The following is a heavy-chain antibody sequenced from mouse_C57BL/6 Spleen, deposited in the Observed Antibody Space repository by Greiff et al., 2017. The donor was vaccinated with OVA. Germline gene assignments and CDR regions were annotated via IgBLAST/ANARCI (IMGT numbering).Heavy chain of an antibody. Sequence: VQVVESGAELMKPGASVKLSCKATGYTFTGYWIEWVKQRPGHGLEWIGEILPGSGSTNYNEKFKGKATFTADTSSNTAYMQLSSLTTEDSAIYYCARGGGIYYGYDKFAYWGKGTLVTVSA. D-gene: IGHD2-2*01. CDR3: ARGGGIYYGYDKFAY. CDR1: GYTFTGYW. J-gene: IGHJ3*01. CDR2: ILPGSGST. V-gene: IGHV1-9*01.